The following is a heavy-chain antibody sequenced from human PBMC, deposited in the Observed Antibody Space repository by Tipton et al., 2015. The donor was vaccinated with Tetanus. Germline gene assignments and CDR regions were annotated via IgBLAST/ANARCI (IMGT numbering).Heavy chain of an antibody. CDR3: AKEALGVLNL. CDR1: GFSVSNNY. D-gene: IGHD1-14*01. Sequence: SLRLSCVASGFSVSNNYMSWIRQAPGKGLEWISHMTVSGRNLYYSDSVKGRFTISRDNSKNTLSLQMNSLRADDTAIYYCAKEALGVLNLWGTGTTVIVSS. V-gene: IGHV3-11*01. CDR2: MTVSGRNL. J-gene: IGHJ6*04.